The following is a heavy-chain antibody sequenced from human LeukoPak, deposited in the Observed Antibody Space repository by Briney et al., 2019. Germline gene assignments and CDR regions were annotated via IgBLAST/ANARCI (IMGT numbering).Heavy chain of an antibody. CDR1: GFKFSSYS. V-gene: IGHV3-21*01. J-gene: IGHJ4*02. CDR2: ISSSSSYI. CDR3: ARDENYYFDY. D-gene: IGHD2/OR15-2a*01. Sequence: GGSLRLSCAASGFKFSSYSMKWVRQAPGKGLEWVSFISSSSSYIYYADSLKGRFTISRDNAKNSLYLQMNSLRAEDTAVYYCARDENYYFDYWGQGTLVTVSS.